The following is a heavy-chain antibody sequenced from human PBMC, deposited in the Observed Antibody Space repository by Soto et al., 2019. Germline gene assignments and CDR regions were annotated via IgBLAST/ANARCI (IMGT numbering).Heavy chain of an antibody. D-gene: IGHD2-15*01. Sequence: EVQLLESGGGLVQPGGSLRLSCAASGFTFSSYAMSWVRQAPGKGLEWVSAISGSGGSTYYANSVKGRFTISRDNPKNTLYLQMNSMTAEDTAVYYCAKDGRYSSGGSWYTWFERWGQGTLVTVSS. CDR3: AKDGRYSSGGSWYTWFER. J-gene: IGHJ5*02. V-gene: IGHV3-23*01. CDR2: ISGSGGST. CDR1: GFTFSSYA.